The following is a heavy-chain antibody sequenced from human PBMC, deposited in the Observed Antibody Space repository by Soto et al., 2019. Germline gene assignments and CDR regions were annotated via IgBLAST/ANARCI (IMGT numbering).Heavy chain of an antibody. CDR2: ISYDGSNK. J-gene: IGHJ5*02. CDR3: AKENDILTGYYNNLFVR. Sequence: GGSLRLSCAASGFTFSSYAMHWVRQAPGKGLEWVAVISYDGSNKYYADSVKGRFTISRDNSKNTLYLQMNSLRAEDTAVYYCAKENDILTGYYNNLFVRWGQGTLVTVSS. V-gene: IGHV3-30-3*01. CDR1: GFTFSSYA. D-gene: IGHD3-9*01.